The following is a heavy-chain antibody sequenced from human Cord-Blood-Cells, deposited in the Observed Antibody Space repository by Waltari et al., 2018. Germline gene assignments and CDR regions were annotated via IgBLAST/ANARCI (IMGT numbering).Heavy chain of an antibody. Sequence: QVQLQESGPGLVKPSATLYLTCTVAGGSISSYYWRWIRQPPGKGLEWIGYIYYSGNTNYNPSLKSRVTISVDTSKNQFSLKLSSVTAADTAVYYCARAWGYDSSGYYPNSHWCDPWGQGTLVTVSS. CDR1: GGSISSYY. D-gene: IGHD3-22*01. V-gene: IGHV4-59*01. CDR2: IYYSGNT. J-gene: IGHJ5*02. CDR3: ARAWGYDSSGYYPNSHWCDP.